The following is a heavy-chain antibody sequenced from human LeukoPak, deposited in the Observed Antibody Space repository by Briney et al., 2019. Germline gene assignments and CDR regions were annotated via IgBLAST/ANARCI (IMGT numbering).Heavy chain of an antibody. CDR3: AKDLGSYSGSWKDDAFDI. J-gene: IGHJ3*02. Sequence: DSVKGRFTISRDNSKNTLYLQMNSLRAEDTAVYYCAKDLGSYSGSWKDDAFDIWGQGTMVSVSS. D-gene: IGHD6-13*01. V-gene: IGHV3-23*01.